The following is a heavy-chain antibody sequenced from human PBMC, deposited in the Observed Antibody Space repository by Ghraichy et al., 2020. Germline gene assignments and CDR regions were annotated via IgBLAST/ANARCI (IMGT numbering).Heavy chain of an antibody. D-gene: IGHD5-24*01. V-gene: IGHV3-53*01. CDR2: FYPGGST. CDR1: GFSVSNNY. Sequence: GGSLRLSCAASGFSVSNNYMSWVRQPPGKGMEWVSVFYPGGSTYYTDSVKGRFTISTDSSKNTLYLQMTSLRAEATAVYHCARGGRGGYNYYWGQGTLVTVSS. CDR3: ARGGRGGYNYY. J-gene: IGHJ4*01.